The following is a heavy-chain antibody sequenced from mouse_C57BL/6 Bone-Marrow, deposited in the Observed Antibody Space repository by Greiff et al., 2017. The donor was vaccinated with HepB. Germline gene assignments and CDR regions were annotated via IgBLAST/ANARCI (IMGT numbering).Heavy chain of an antibody. CDR1: GYSFTDYN. CDR2: INPNYGTT. V-gene: IGHV1-39*01. D-gene: IGHD1-1*01. CDR3: ARSGYYGSSHYFDY. Sequence: EVQVVESGPELVKPGASVKISCKASGYSFTDYNMNWVKQSNGKSLEWIGVINPNYGTTSYNQKFKGKATLTVDQASSTAYMQLNSLTSEDSAVYYCARSGYYGSSHYFDYWGQGTTLTVSS. J-gene: IGHJ2*01.